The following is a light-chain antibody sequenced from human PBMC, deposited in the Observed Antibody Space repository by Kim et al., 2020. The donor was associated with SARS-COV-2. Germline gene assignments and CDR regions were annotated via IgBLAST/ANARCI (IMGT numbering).Light chain of an antibody. CDR3: QQYGSAPDA. V-gene: IGKV3-20*01. J-gene: IGKJ2*01. CDR1: QSVSSVA. CDR2: GAS. Sequence: LSPGERATLSCRTSQSVSSVALAWYQQKPGQTPRLLIYGASIRATGIPDRFTGSGSVTDFTLTINRLEPEDFALYFCQQYGSAPDAFGQVTKLDI.